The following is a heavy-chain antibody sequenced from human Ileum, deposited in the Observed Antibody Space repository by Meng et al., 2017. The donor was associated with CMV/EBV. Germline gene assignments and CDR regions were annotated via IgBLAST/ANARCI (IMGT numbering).Heavy chain of an antibody. CDR2: INHSGST. Sequence: SETLSLTCAVYGGPSSGYYWSWIRQPPGKGLEWIGEINHSGSTNYNPSLKSRVTISVDTSKNQFSLKLSSVTAADTAVYYCARGPRYCSSTSCYYYYYYYGMGVWGQGTTVTVSS. CDR3: ARGPRYCSSTSCYYYYYYYGMGV. V-gene: IGHV4-34*01. CDR1: GGPSSGYY. J-gene: IGHJ6*02. D-gene: IGHD2-2*01.